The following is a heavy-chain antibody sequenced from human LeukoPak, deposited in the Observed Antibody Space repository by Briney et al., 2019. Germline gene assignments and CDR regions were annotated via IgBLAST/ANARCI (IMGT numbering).Heavy chain of an antibody. CDR1: GGSISSYY. Sequence: TSETLSLTCTVSGGSISSYYWSWIRQPPGKGLEWIGYIYYSGSTNYNPSLKSRVTISVDTSKNQFSLKLSSVPAADTAVYYCARWYSRGYYSYWFDPWGQGTLVTVSS. V-gene: IGHV4-59*01. CDR3: ARWYSRGYYSYWFDP. CDR2: IYYSGST. J-gene: IGHJ5*02. D-gene: IGHD3-22*01.